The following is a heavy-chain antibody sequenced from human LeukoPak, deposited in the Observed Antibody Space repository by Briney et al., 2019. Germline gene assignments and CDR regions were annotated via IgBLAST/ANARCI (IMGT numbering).Heavy chain of an antibody. CDR1: GFTFSNAW. CDR3: FKREGPYAFDI. Sequence: GGSLRLSCAASGFTFSNAWMSWVRQAPGKGLEWVGRIKSKTDGGTTDYAAPVKGRFTISRDDSKNTLYLQMNSLKTEDTAVYYCFKREGPYAFDIWGQGTLVTVSS. J-gene: IGHJ4*02. D-gene: IGHD3-16*01. CDR2: IKSKTDGGTT. V-gene: IGHV3-15*01.